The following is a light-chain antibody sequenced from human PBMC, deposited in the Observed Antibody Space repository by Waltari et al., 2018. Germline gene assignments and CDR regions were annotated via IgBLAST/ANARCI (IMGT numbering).Light chain of an antibody. Sequence: QSALTQPASVPGSPGQSITISCTGTSSDIGGYNSASWYQHHPGKAPKLLIYEVSNRPSWVSDRFSGSKSGKTASLTISGLQAGDEAVYYCSSYTSLTTLVFGGGTKLTVL. CDR1: SSDIGGYNS. J-gene: IGLJ2*01. V-gene: IGLV2-14*01. CDR3: SSYTSLTTLV. CDR2: EVS.